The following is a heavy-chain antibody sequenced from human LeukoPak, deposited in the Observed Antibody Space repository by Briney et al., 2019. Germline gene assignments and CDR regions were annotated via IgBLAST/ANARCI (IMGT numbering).Heavy chain of an antibody. CDR3: ARDDSYSSSWYTPDAFDI. CDR2: IRNDRNNQ. CDR1: GFTLSSYG. V-gene: IGHV3-30*02. J-gene: IGHJ3*02. Sequence: GGSLRLSCAASGFTLSSYGMHWLRQAPGRGLEWVTFIRNDRNNQYYAGSVKGRFTVSRDNSKSAMHLQMNSLRAEDTAVYYCARDDSYSSSWYTPDAFDIWGQGTMVTVSS. D-gene: IGHD6-13*01.